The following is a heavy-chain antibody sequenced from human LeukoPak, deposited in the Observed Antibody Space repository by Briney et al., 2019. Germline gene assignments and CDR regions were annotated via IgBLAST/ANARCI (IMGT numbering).Heavy chain of an antibody. D-gene: IGHD3-10*01. V-gene: IGHV1-69*04. J-gene: IGHJ6*02. CDR3: AREGSLITMARGGKNYYYYGMDV. Sequence: SVTVSFKASGGTFISYAISWVRQAPGQGLEWMGRIIPILGIANYAQKFQGRVTITADKSTSTAYMELSSLRSEDTAVYYCAREGSLITMARGGKNYYYYGMDVWGQGTTVTVSS. CDR2: IIPILGIA. CDR1: GGTFISYA.